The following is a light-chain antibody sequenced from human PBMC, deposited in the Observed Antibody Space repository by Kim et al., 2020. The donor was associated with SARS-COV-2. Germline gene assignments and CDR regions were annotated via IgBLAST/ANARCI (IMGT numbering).Light chain of an antibody. J-gene: IGKJ1*01. V-gene: IGKV3-11*01. CDR1: QSVSTY. CDR2: DAS. CDR3: QQRSNWRT. Sequence: EIVLTQSPATLSLSPGERATLSCRASQSVSTYLAWYQQKPGQAPRLLIYDASIRATGIPARFSGSGSGTDFTLTISSLEPEEFAVYYCQQRSNWRTFGQGTKVDIK.